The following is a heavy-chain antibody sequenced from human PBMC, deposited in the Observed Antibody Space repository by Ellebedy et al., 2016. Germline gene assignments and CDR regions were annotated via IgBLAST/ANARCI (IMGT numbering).Heavy chain of an antibody. CDR3: ARDVSLYSSSPSFDF. D-gene: IGHD6-6*01. CDR2: VFYAWST. V-gene: IGHV4-59*01. J-gene: IGHJ4*02. CDR1: DGSITNYY. Sequence: SETLSLXXTVSDGSITNYYWSWIRQPPGKGLEWIGYVFYAWSTKYNPSLRSRVTISLDTSKNQFSLTVTSVAAADTAVYYCARDVSLYSSSPSFDFWGQGTLVTVSS.